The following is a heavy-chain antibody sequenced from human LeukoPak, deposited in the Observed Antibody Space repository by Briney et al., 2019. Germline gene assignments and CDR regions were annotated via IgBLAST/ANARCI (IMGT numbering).Heavy chain of an antibody. CDR3: AKGSYHCGSKCPQYYYYMDV. Sequence: GGSLRLSCEASGFIFNMYGMHWVRQAPDKGLEWVAFIRYDGSDKYYADSVRGRFTISRDNSKNTLFLQMNSLRVEDTAVYYCAKGSYHCGSKCPQYYYYMDVWGKGTTVTVSS. CDR1: GFIFNMYG. CDR2: IRYDGSDK. D-gene: IGHD2-21*01. J-gene: IGHJ6*03. V-gene: IGHV3-30*02.